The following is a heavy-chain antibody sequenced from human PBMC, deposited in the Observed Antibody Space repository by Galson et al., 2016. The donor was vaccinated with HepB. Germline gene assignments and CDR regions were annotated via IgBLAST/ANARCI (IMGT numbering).Heavy chain of an antibody. CDR1: GFTFSDYY. D-gene: IGHD2-21*01. J-gene: IGHJ5*02. V-gene: IGHV3-11*01. Sequence: LRLSCAASGFTFSDYYMSWIRQAPGKGLEWVSYISSSGSTIYYADSVKGRFTISRDNAKNSVTVADTAVYYCVRSGPSIAYRYNNFDPWGQGTLVTVSS. CDR3: AYRYNNFDP. CDR2: ISSSGSTI.